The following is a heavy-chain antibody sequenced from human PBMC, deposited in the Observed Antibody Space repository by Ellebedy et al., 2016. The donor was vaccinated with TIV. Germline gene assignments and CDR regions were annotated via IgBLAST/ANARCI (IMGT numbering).Heavy chain of an antibody. CDR3: ARGVGDYGDYEV. V-gene: IGHV4-34*01. J-gene: IGHJ4*02. CDR1: GGSFSGYY. Sequence: MPSETLSLTCAVYGGSFSGYYWSWIRQPPGKGLEWIGEINHSGSTNYNPSLKSRVTISVDTSKNQFSLKLSSVTAADTAVYYCARGVGDYGDYEVWGQGTLVTVSS. D-gene: IGHD4-17*01. CDR2: INHSGST.